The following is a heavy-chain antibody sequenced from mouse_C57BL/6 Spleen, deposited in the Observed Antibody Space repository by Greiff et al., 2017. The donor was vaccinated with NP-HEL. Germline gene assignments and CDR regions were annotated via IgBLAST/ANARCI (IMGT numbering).Heavy chain of an antibody. J-gene: IGHJ3*02. Sequence: EVQLQQSGPELVKPGASVKISCKASGYTFTDYYMNWVKQSHGKSLEWIGDINPNNGGTSYNQKFKGKATLTVDKSPSTAYMELRSLTSEDSAVYYCARMSDYDDGVPAWWSQGTLVTVSA. CDR3: ARMSDYDDGVPAW. CDR1: GYTFTDYY. CDR2: INPNNGGT. V-gene: IGHV1-26*01. D-gene: IGHD2-4*01.